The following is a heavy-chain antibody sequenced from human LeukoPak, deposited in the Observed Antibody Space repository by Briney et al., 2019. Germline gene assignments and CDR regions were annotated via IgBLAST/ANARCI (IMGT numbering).Heavy chain of an antibody. CDR2: ISGSGGST. CDR3: AKVKYYYDSSGYSKTIDY. J-gene: IGHJ4*02. Sequence: GGSLRLSCAASGFTFSSYAVSWVRQAPGKGLEWVSAISGSGGSTYYADSVKGRFTISRDNSKNTLYLQMNSLRAEDTAVYYCAKVKYYYDSSGYSKTIDYWGQGTLVTVSS. CDR1: GFTFSSYA. V-gene: IGHV3-23*01. D-gene: IGHD3-22*01.